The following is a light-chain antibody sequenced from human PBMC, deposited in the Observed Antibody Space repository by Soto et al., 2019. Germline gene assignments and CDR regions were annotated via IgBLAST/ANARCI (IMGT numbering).Light chain of an antibody. CDR1: QSIGTS. CDR3: QQAYSAPHT. J-gene: IGKJ2*01. V-gene: IGKV1-39*01. Sequence: DIQMTQSPSSLSASVGDRVTITCRASQSIGTSLNWYQQKTGRAPKLLIYAASTWQSGVPSGFSGSGSGTDFTLTIGSLQPEDFASYSCQQAYSAPHTFGQGTNLEI. CDR2: AAS.